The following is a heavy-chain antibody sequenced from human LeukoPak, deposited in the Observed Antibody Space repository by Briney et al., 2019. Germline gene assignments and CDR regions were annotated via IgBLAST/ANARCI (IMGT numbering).Heavy chain of an antibody. V-gene: IGHV4-59*01. CDR2: IYYSGST. J-gene: IGHJ6*03. CDR1: GGSINSYY. D-gene: IGHD1-26*01. Sequence: SETLSLTCTVSGGSINSYYWSWIRQPPGKGLEWIGYIYYSGSTNYNPSLKSRVTISVDTSKNQFSLKLSSVTAADTAVYYCARDMGRYYYYMDVWGKGTTVTVSS. CDR3: ARDMGRYYYYMDV.